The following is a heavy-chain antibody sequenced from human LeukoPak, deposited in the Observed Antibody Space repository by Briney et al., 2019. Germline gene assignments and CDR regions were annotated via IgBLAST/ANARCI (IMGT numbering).Heavy chain of an antibody. J-gene: IGHJ4*02. CDR1: GFTFSDYF. D-gene: IGHD2-21*01. Sequence: GGSLRLSCAASGFTFSDYFFSWVRQAPGKGPEWVANIKQDGSLEHYMDSVKGRFTISRDNAKNSLILQMDSLRAEDTAVYYCARWTGVIDSWGQGTLVTVSS. CDR2: IKQDGSLE. CDR3: ARWTGVIDS. V-gene: IGHV3-7*01.